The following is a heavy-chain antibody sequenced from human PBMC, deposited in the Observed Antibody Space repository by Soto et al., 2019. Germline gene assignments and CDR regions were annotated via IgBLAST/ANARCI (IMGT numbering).Heavy chain of an antibody. J-gene: IGHJ5*02. CDR2: ISGSGGST. V-gene: IGHV3-23*01. CDR3: AKGGPTYYYGSGSYYWFDP. Sequence: GGSLRLSCAASGFTFSSYAMSWVRQAPGKGLEWVSAISGSGGSTYYADSVKGRFTISRDNSKNTLYLQMNSLRAEDTAVYYCAKGGPTYYYGSGSYYWFDPWGQGTLVTVSS. CDR1: GFTFSSYA. D-gene: IGHD3-10*01.